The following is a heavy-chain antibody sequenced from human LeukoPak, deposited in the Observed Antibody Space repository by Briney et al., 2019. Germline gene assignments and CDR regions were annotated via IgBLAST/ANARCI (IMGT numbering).Heavy chain of an antibody. V-gene: IGHV3-23*01. D-gene: IGHD1-26*01. J-gene: IGHJ4*02. CDR2: ISGSGGST. CDR1: GFTFSSYA. Sequence: PGGSLRLSCAASGFTFSSYAMSWVRQAPGKGLEWVSAISGSGGSTYYADSVKGRFTISRDNSKNTLYLQMNSLRAEDTAVYYCAKDGSAIVGATVPYYFDYWGQGTLVTVSS. CDR3: AKDGSAIVGATVPYYFDY.